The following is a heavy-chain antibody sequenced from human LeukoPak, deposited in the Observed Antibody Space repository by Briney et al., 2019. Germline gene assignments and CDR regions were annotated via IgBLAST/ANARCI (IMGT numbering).Heavy chain of an antibody. V-gene: IGHV1-2*02. J-gene: IGHJ4*02. Sequence: ASVKVSCKASGYTFTSYGISWVRQAPGQGPEWMGWINPNSGGTNYAQKFQGRVTMTRDTSISTAYMELRSLRSDDTAVYYCARDPLRFGELLGYFDYWGQGTLVTVSS. D-gene: IGHD3-10*01. CDR3: ARDPLRFGELLGYFDY. CDR2: INPNSGGT. CDR1: GYTFTSYG.